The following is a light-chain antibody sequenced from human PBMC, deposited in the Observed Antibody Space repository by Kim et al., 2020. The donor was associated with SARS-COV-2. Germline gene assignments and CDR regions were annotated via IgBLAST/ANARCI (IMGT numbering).Light chain of an antibody. Sequence: QSALTQPPSASGSPGQSVTITCTGTSSDVGHYNHVSWYQQHPGKAPKLMIYEVSKRPSGVPDRFSGSKSGNTAPLTVSGLQAEDEADYYCSSYAGSDNYVFGTGTKVTVL. V-gene: IGLV2-8*01. CDR3: SSYAGSDNYV. CDR1: SSDVGHYNH. J-gene: IGLJ1*01. CDR2: EVS.